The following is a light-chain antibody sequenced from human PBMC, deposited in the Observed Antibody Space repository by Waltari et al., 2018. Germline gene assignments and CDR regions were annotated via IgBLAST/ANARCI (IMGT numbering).Light chain of an antibody. CDR3: QSFDSSLSGVV. CDR2: ANS. CDR1: SSNLGASYD. J-gene: IGLJ2*01. Sequence: QSVLTQPPSVSAAPGQRVTMSCTGSSSNLGASYDVHWYQQLTGTAPQILIYANSNRTSGVPDRFSGSKSGTSASLAITGLQAEDEAVYYCQSFDSSLSGVVFGGGTKLTVL. V-gene: IGLV1-40*01.